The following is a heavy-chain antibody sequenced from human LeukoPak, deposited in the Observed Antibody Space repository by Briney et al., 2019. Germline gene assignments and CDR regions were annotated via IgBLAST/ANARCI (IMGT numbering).Heavy chain of an antibody. CDR2: IYYSGST. CDR1: GGSISSSSYY. D-gene: IGHD6-13*01. CDR3: ARDIKQQLVLSWFDY. Sequence: PSETLSLTCTVSGGSISSSSYYWGWIRQPPGKGLEWIGSIYYSGSTYYNPSLKSRVTISVDTSKNQFSLKLSSVTAADTAVYYCARDIKQQLVLSWFDYWGQGTLVTVSS. J-gene: IGHJ4*02. V-gene: IGHV4-39*07.